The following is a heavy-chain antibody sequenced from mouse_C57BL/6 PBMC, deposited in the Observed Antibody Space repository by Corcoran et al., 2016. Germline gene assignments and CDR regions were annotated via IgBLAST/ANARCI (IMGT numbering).Heavy chain of an antibody. V-gene: IGHV1-26*01. CDR2: INPNNGGT. Sequence: EVKLQQSGPELVKPGASVKISCKASGYTFTDYYMNWVKQSHGKSLEWIGDINPNNGGTSYNQKFKGKATLTVDKSSSTAYMELRSLTSEDSAVYYCARIDSPYWGQGTTLTVSS. CDR3: ARIDSPY. CDR1: GYTFTDYY. J-gene: IGHJ2*01.